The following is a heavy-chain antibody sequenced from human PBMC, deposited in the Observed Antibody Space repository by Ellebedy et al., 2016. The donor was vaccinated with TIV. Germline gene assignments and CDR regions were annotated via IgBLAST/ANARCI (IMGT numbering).Heavy chain of an antibody. V-gene: IGHV3-7*01. D-gene: IGHD4-17*01. CDR1: GFSFRSYW. Sequence: GESLKISCAASGFSFRSYWMSWVRQAPGRGLEWVANIYQAGSDQYYADSVKGRFTISRDNANKSLFLQMNSLRVDDTAVYYCARRGSYGDYAVQVNSWFDTWGQGTLVSVSS. J-gene: IGHJ5*02. CDR2: IYQAGSDQ. CDR3: ARRGSYGDYAVQVNSWFDT.